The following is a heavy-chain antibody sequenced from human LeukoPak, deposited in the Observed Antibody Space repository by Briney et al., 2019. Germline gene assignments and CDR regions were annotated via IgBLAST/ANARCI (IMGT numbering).Heavy chain of an antibody. Sequence: PGGSLRLSCAASGFTFSTYGMHWVRQAPGKGLEWVAFIRYDGSTEYYADSVKGRFTIPRDNSKNPLYLQMNSLRTEDTAVYYCAKDWSYSGWAYYFDYWGQGTLVTVSS. CDR3: AKDWSYSGWAYYFDY. CDR1: GFTFSTYG. J-gene: IGHJ4*02. D-gene: IGHD6-19*01. CDR2: IRYDGSTE. V-gene: IGHV3-30*02.